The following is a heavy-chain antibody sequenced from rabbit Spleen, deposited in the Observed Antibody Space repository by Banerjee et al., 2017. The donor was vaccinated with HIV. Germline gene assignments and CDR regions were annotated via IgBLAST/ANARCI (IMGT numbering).Heavy chain of an antibody. V-gene: IGHV1S47*01. D-gene: IGHD1-1*01. CDR2: IDLLFGTT. J-gene: IGHJ6*01. CDR1: GFDFSGTG. CDR3: VRGASGSGYYSL. Sequence: QEQLMESWGGLVQPGGSLKLSCKASGFDFSGTGVSWVRQAPGKGLEWIGYIDLLFGTTYYARWVNGRFTISRENTQNTVSLQMNRLAAADTATYLCVRGASGSGYYSLWSQGTIVTVS.